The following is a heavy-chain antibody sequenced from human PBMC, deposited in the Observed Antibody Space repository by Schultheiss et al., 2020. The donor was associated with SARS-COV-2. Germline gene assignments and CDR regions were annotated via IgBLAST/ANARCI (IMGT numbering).Heavy chain of an antibody. D-gene: IGHD3-22*01. CDR1: GFTFSSYA. J-gene: IGHJ6*02. V-gene: IGHV3-23*01. Sequence: GGSLRLSCAASGFTFSSYAMSWVRQAPGKGLEWVSAISGSGGSTYYADSVKGRFTISREYAKNSLYLQMNSLRAGDTAVYYCVKGSTMIVVGYGMDVWGQGTTVTVSS. CDR3: VKGSTMIVVGYGMDV. CDR2: ISGSGGST.